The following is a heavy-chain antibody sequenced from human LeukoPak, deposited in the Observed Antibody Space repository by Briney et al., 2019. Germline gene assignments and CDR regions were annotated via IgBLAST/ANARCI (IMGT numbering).Heavy chain of an antibody. D-gene: IGHD3-22*01. CDR2: INPNSGGT. CDR1: GYTFTGYY. V-gene: IGHV1-2*02. J-gene: IGHJ3*02. CDR3: ARDLSYYYDSSGQKAFDI. Sequence: ASVKVSCKASGYTFTGYYMHWVRQAPGQGLEWMGWINPNSGGTNYAQKFQGRVTITTDESTSTAYMELSSLRSEDTAVYYCARDLSYYYDSSGQKAFDIWGQGTMVTVSS.